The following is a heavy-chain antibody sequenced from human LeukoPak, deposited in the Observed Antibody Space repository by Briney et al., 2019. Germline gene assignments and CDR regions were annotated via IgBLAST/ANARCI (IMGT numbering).Heavy chain of an antibody. J-gene: IGHJ4*02. CDR3: ARDFFPIVDSTWYEIGY. V-gene: IGHV3-7*01. CDR1: GLTFSSYW. Sequence: GGSLTLSCVASGLTFSSYWMSWVRQAPGKGLEWVANIKQDGSEKNYVDSVKGRFTISRDNAKNSLYLQMDSLRSEDTAVYYCARDFFPIVDSTWYEIGYWGQGTLVTVSS. D-gene: IGHD2-21*01. CDR2: IKQDGSEK.